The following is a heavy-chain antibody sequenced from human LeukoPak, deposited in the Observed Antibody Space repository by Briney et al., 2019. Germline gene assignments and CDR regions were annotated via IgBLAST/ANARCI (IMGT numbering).Heavy chain of an antibody. D-gene: IGHD3-22*01. Sequence: PSETLSLTCTVSGDSISSGDYYWSWVRQPAGKGLEWIGRISSSGSTNYNPSLKSRVTISVDTSKNQFSLKLSSVTAADTAVYFCARGPYSYDSSGAFDIWGQGTMVTVSS. V-gene: IGHV4-61*02. CDR1: GDSISSGDYY. CDR2: ISSSGST. CDR3: ARGPYSYDSSGAFDI. J-gene: IGHJ3*02.